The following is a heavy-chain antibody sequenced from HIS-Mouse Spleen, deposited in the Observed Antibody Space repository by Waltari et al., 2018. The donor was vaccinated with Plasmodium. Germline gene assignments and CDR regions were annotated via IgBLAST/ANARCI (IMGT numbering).Heavy chain of an antibody. D-gene: IGHD7-27*01. J-gene: IGHJ4*02. V-gene: IGHV3-23*01. CDR2: SSGRGGSR. Sequence: DVELLACRVGLVQPEGSIRLSGQSSGFTFSRYHQRWFRRAPGKGLEWVSASSGRGGSRYYADSVKCRFTISRDNSKNTLYLQMNSLRAEDTAVYYCAKSSKGTGDLWDYWGQGTLVTVSS. CDR3: AKSSKGTGDLWDY. CDR1: GFTFSRYH.